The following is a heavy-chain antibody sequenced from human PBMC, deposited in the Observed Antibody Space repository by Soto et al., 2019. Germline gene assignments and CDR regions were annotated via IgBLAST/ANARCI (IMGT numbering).Heavy chain of an antibody. CDR2: IYGDDGST. Sequence: QVQLVQSGGKVKKPGASVKVSCKASGYILSSYGISWVRQAPGQGLEWMGCIYGDDGSTDYAQNLLGRVTVTTDTSTSTAYMELRDLRSDDTAVYYCARRTLGSSIGIGDYWGQGVLVTVSS. D-gene: IGHD1-1*01. V-gene: IGHV1-18*01. J-gene: IGHJ4*02. CDR3: ARRTLGSSIGIGDY. CDR1: GYILSSYG.